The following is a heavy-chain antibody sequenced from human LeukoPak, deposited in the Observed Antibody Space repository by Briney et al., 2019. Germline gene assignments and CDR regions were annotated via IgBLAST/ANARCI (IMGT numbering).Heavy chain of an antibody. CDR2: INPNSGGT. D-gene: IGHD6-13*01. J-gene: IGHJ6*02. CDR1: GYTFTGYY. CDR3: ARDPSSSWYYNGYYYYGMDV. V-gene: IGHV1-2*02. Sequence: ASVKVSCKASGYTFTGYYMHWVRQAPGQGLEWMGWINPNSGGTNYAQKFQGRVTMTRDTSISTAYMELSRLRSEDTAVYYCARDPSSSWYYNGYYYYGMDVWGQGTTVTVSS.